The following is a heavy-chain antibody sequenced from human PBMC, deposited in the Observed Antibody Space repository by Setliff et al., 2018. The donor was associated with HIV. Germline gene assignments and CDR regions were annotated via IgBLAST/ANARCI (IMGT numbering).Heavy chain of an antibody. J-gene: IGHJ6*03. D-gene: IGHD6-13*01. CDR3: VKEAYSNTWNYYYDYIDV. CDR1: GFSFSTYG. CDR2: IWHDGSNE. Sequence: LSCAASGFSFSTYGMHWVRQAPGKGLEWVAVIWHDGSNENYADSVKGRFTISRDNSKNTLYLQMSSLRVDDTAVYYCVKEAYSNTWNYYYDYIDVWGKGTTVTVSS. V-gene: IGHV3-30*18.